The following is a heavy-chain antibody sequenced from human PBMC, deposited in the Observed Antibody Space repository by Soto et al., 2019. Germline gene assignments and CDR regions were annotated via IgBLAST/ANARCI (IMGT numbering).Heavy chain of an antibody. CDR1: GYTFTSYG. V-gene: IGHV1-18*01. CDR2: ISAYNGNT. CDR3: ARGGTLGAYYDFWSGYQTFDY. Sequence: GASVKVSCKASGYTFTSYGISWVRQAPGQGLEWMGWISAYNGNTNYAQKLQGRVTMTTDTSTSTAYMELGSLRSDDTAVYYCARGGTLGAYYDFWSGYQTFDYWGQGTLVTVSS. J-gene: IGHJ4*02. D-gene: IGHD3-3*01.